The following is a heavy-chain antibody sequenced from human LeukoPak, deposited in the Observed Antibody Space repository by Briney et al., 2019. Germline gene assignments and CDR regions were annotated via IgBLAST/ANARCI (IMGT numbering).Heavy chain of an antibody. Sequence: PSETLSLTCAVSGGSISSGAYYWSWIRQPPGKGLEWIGEINHSGSTNYNPSLKSRVTISVDTSKNQFSLKLSSVTAADTAVYYCARARLRRWLQLGAFDIWGQGTMVTVSS. CDR2: INHSGST. V-gene: IGHV4-34*01. CDR1: GGSISSGAYY. D-gene: IGHD5-24*01. J-gene: IGHJ3*02. CDR3: ARARLRRWLQLGAFDI.